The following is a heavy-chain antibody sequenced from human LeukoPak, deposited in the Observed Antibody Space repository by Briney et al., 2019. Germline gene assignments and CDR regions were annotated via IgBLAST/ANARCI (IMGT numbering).Heavy chain of an antibody. CDR3: ARDYDFGGSGTAFDI. Sequence: GGSLRLSCAASGFTFSSYWMSWVRQAPGKGLEWVANIKQDGSEKYYVDSVKGRFTISRDNSKNTLYLQMNSLRAEDTAVYYCARDYDFGGSGTAFDIWGQGTMVTVSS. V-gene: IGHV3-7*03. D-gene: IGHD3-10*01. CDR1: GFTFSSYW. J-gene: IGHJ3*02. CDR2: IKQDGSEK.